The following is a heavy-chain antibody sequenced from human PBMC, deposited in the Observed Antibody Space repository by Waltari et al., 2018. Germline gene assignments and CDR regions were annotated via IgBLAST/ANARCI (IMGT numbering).Heavy chain of an antibody. CDR3: AVNRFWSGYDTPNDY. D-gene: IGHD3-3*01. V-gene: IGHV1-69*12. Sequence: QVQLVQSGAEVKKPGSSVQVSCKASGGTFSSYAISWVRQAPGQGLEWMGGIIPIFGTANYAQKFQGRVTITADESTSTAYMELSSLRSEDTAVYYCAVNRFWSGYDTPNDYWGQGTLVTVSS. J-gene: IGHJ4*02. CDR1: GGTFSSYA. CDR2: IIPIFGTA.